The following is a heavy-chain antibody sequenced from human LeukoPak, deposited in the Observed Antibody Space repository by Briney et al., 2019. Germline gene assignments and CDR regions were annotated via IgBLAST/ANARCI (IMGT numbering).Heavy chain of an antibody. J-gene: IGHJ5*02. Sequence: GGSLRLSCAASGFTFSSYEMNWVRQAPGKGLEWVSYISSSGTTTYYAASVKGRFTISRDNAKNSLYLQMNSLRAEDTAVYYCAGDLGQYYDTSDNWFDPWGQGTLVTVSS. CDR1: GFTFSSYE. V-gene: IGHV3-48*03. CDR3: AGDLGQYYDTSDNWFDP. D-gene: IGHD3-22*01. CDR2: ISSSGTTT.